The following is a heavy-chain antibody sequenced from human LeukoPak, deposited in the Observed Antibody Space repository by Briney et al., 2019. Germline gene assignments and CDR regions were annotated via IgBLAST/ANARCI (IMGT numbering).Heavy chain of an antibody. Sequence: PSETLSLTCTVSGGPISSSSYYWGWIRQPPGKGLEWIGSIYYSGSTYYNPSLKSRVTISVDTSKNQFSLKLSSVTAADTAVYYCARRSVSEPTYYYDSSGRMVAFDIWGQGTMVTVSS. CDR2: IYYSGST. CDR1: GGPISSSSYY. D-gene: IGHD3-22*01. J-gene: IGHJ3*02. CDR3: ARRSVSEPTYYYDSSGRMVAFDI. V-gene: IGHV4-39*01.